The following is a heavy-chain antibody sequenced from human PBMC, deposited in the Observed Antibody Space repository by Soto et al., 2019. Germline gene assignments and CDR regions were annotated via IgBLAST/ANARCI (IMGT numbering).Heavy chain of an antibody. CDR3: ARSTIFGFAAIAGRNWFDP. Sequence: QVQLVQSGAEAKKPGSSVKVSCKASGGTFSSYAISWVRQAPGQGPEWRGGIIPIFGTENYAQKFQGRVTITADESTSTAYMELSSLRSEDTAVYYCARSTIFGFAAIAGRNWFDPWGQGTLVTVSS. CDR1: GGTFSSYA. J-gene: IGHJ5*02. D-gene: IGHD3-3*01. CDR2: IIPIFGTE. V-gene: IGHV1-69*01.